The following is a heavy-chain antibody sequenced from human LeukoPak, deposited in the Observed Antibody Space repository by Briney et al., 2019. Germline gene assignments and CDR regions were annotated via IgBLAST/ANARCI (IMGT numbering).Heavy chain of an antibody. CDR3: AKDAVRGSGRINWFDS. CDR2: ISGSGGST. CDR1: GFTFSSYA. V-gene: IGHV3-23*01. Sequence: GGSLRLSCAASGFTFSSYAMSWVRQAPGKGLEWVSAISGSGGSTYYADSVKGRFTISRDNSKNTLYLQMNSLRAEDTAVYYCAKDAVRGSGRINWFDSWGQGTLVTVSS. D-gene: IGHD3-10*01. J-gene: IGHJ5*01.